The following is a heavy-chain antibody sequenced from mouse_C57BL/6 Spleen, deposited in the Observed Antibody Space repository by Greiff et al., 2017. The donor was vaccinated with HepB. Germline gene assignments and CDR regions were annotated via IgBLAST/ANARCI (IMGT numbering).Heavy chain of an antibody. Sequence: QVHVKQSGAELVRPGASVKLSCKASGYTFTDYYINWVKQRPGQGLEWIARIYPGSGNTYYNEKFKGKATLTAEKSSSTAYMQLSSLTSEDSAVYCCARDYSRGAMDYWGQGTSVTVSS. CDR3: ARDYSRGAMDY. CDR1: GYTFTDYY. V-gene: IGHV1-76*01. D-gene: IGHD2-5*01. CDR2: IYPGSGNT. J-gene: IGHJ4*01.